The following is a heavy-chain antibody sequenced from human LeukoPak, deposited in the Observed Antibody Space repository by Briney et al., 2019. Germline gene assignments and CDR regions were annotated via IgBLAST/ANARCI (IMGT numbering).Heavy chain of an antibody. Sequence: PGGSLRFSCAASGFTFDDYARHWVRQAPGKGLEWVSGISWNSGSIGYADSVKGRFTISRDNAKNSLYLQMNSLRAEDTALYYCAKDLSSSWYPYYYGMDVWGQGTTVTVSS. V-gene: IGHV3-9*01. CDR1: GFTFDDYA. CDR2: ISWNSGSI. D-gene: IGHD6-13*01. J-gene: IGHJ6*02. CDR3: AKDLSSSWYPYYYGMDV.